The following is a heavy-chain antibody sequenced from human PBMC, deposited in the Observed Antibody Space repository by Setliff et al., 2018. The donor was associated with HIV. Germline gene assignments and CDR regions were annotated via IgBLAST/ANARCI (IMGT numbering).Heavy chain of an antibody. J-gene: IGHJ3*01. D-gene: IGHD1-1*01. CDR3: VRDHVVNGFDV. V-gene: IGHV3-11*04. CDR1: GFTFSDYY. Sequence: RLSCAAPGFTFSDYYMSWIRQAPGMGLEWVSYISSGGRTMYYADSVKGRFTISRDNAKKSLYLQMNDLRAEDTAVYYCVRDHVVNGFDVWGQGTMVTVSS. CDR2: ISSGGRTM.